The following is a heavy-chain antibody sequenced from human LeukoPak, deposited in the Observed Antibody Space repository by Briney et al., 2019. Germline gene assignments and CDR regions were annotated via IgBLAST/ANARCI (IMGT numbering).Heavy chain of an antibody. CDR3: ARSRGYCGGGSCYFDY. CDR1: GYTFTSYA. V-gene: IGHV1-18*01. J-gene: IGHJ4*02. CDR2: ISAYNGNT. D-gene: IGHD2-15*01. Sequence: ASVKVSSKASGYTFTSYAISWVRQAPGQGLEWMGWISAYNGNTNYSQKLQGRLTMTTDTSTSTAYMELRSLISDNAAVYYCARSRGYCGGGSCYFDYWGQGTLVTVSS.